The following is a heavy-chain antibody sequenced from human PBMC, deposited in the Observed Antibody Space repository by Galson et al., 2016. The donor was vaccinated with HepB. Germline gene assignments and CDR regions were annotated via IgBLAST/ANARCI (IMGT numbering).Heavy chain of an antibody. D-gene: IGHD6-19*01. J-gene: IGHJ4*02. CDR1: GFTFSSYG. V-gene: IGHV3-30*03. CDR2: ISYDGNNN. CDR3: AREGTNIAVAATAFDY. Sequence: SLRLSCAASGFTFSSYGMHWVRQAPGKGLEWVAVISYDGNNNYYADSVKGRFTISRDNSKNTLYLQMNSLRAEDTAVYYCAREGTNIAVAATAFDYWGQGTLVTVSS.